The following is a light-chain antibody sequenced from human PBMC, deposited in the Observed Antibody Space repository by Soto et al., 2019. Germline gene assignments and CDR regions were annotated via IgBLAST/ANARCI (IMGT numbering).Light chain of an antibody. Sequence: DIQMTQSPSTLSASVGDRVTITCRASQTIRSLLAWYQQKPGKARMALIYDAARLGGGVPSRFSGSGAGTEFTPTISRLQPDDFATYCCQQYQTYATFGQGTRLEI. CDR2: DAA. J-gene: IGKJ5*01. V-gene: IGKV1-5*01. CDR3: QQYQTYAT. CDR1: QTIRSL.